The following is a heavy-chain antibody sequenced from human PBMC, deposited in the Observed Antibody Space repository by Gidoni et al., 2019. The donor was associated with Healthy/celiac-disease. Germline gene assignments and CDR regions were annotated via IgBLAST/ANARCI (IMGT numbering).Heavy chain of an antibody. CDR2: IIPIFCTA. CDR1: VGTFSSYA. Sequence: QVQLVQSGAEVKKHGSSVKVSCKASVGTFSSYAISWVRQAPGQGLEWMGGIIPIFCTANYAQKFQGRVTITADESTSTAYMELSSLRSEDTAVYYCARVAVAGRHFDYWGQGTLVTVSS. CDR3: ARVAVAGRHFDY. J-gene: IGHJ4*02. D-gene: IGHD6-19*01. V-gene: IGHV1-69*01.